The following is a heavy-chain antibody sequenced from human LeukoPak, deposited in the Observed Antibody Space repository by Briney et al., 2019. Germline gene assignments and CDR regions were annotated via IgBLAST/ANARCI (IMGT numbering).Heavy chain of an antibody. J-gene: IGHJ3*02. CDR3: ARDRSIAASGLQVAFDI. D-gene: IGHD6-6*01. CDR1: GGSISSGGYY. Sequence: SETLSLTCTVSGGSISSGGYYWSWIRQPPGKGLEWIGYIYYSGSTNYNPSLKSRVTISVDTSKNQFSLKLSSVTAADTAVYYCARDRSIAASGLQVAFDIWGQGTMVTVSS. CDR2: IYYSGST. V-gene: IGHV4-61*08.